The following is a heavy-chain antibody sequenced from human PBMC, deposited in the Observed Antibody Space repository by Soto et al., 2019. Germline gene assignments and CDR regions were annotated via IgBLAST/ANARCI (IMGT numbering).Heavy chain of an antibody. CDR2: ISAYNGNT. J-gene: IGHJ4*02. Sequence: VKVSCKASGYTFTSYGISWVRQAPGQGLEWMGWISAYNGNTNYAQKLQGRVTMTTDTSTSTAYMELRSLRSDDTAVYYCAKDSPYDRKELDYWGQGPSVPVSS. CDR1: GYTFTSYG. V-gene: IGHV1-18*01. D-gene: IGHD3-3*01. CDR3: AKDSPYDRKELDY.